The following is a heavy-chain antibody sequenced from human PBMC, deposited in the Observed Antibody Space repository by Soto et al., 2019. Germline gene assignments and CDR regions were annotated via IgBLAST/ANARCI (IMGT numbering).Heavy chain of an antibody. Sequence: VQLVQSGAEVKKPGSSVKVSCKASGGTFSSYAISWVRQAPGQGLEWIGGIIPIFGTANYAQKFQGRVTITADESTSTAYMELSSLRSEDTAVYYCARDRPALLLTYYGMDVWGQGTTVTVSS. CDR3: ARDRPALLLTYYGMDV. CDR1: GGTFSSYA. V-gene: IGHV1-69*01. J-gene: IGHJ6*02. D-gene: IGHD2-15*01. CDR2: IIPIFGTA.